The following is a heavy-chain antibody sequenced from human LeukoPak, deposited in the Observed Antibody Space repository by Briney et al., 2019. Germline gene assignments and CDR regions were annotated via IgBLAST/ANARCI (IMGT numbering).Heavy chain of an antibody. CDR1: GFTVSSNY. J-gene: IGHJ4*02. D-gene: IGHD6-19*01. CDR2: ISWNSGSI. V-gene: IGHV3-48*04. CDR3: ARVSIAVAAGDY. Sequence: GGSLRLSCAASGFTVSSNYMSWVRQAPGKGLEWVSGISWNSGSIKYADSVKGRFTISRDNAKNALYLQMNSLRAEDTAVYYCARVSIAVAAGDYWGQGTLVTVSS.